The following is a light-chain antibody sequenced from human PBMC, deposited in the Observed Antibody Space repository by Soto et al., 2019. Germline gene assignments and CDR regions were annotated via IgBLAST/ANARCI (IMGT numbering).Light chain of an antibody. CDR1: QSVSSY. J-gene: IGKJ4*01. CDR3: QHRSNWLT. CDR2: DAS. V-gene: IGKV3-11*01. Sequence: EIVLTQSPATLSLSPGERATLSCRASQSVSSYLAWYQQKPGQAPRLLIYDASNRATGIPARFSGSGSGTDFTITISSLETEDFAVYYCQHRSNWLTFGGGTKVEIK.